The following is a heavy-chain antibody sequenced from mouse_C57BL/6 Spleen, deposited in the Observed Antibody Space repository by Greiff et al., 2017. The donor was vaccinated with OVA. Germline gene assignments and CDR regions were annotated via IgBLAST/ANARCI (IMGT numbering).Heavy chain of an antibody. D-gene: IGHD1-1*01. Sequence: VKLMESGAELVKPGASVKISCKASGYAFSSYWMNWVKQRPGKGLEWIGQIYPGDGDTNYNGKFKGKATLTADKSSSTAYMQLSSLTSEDSAVYFCARNYGSSPLDYWGQGTTLTVSS. CDR3: ARNYGSSPLDY. CDR2: IYPGDGDT. CDR1: GYAFSSYW. V-gene: IGHV1-80*01. J-gene: IGHJ2*01.